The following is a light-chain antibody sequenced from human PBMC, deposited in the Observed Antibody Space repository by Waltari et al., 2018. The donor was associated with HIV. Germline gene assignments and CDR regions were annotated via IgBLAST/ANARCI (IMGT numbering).Light chain of an antibody. CDR2: GNS. V-gene: IGLV1-40*01. J-gene: IGLJ1*01. CDR1: SSNIGAGYD. CDR3: AAWNDRLSGYV. Sequence: QSVLTQPPSVSGAPGQRVTISCTGSSSNIGAGYDVHWYQQLPGTAPKLLIYGNSNRPSGVPDRFSGSKSGTSASLAITGLQAEDEADYYCAAWNDRLSGYVFGTGTKVTV.